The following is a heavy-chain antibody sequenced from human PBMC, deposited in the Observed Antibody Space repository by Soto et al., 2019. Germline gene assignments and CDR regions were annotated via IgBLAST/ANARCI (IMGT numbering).Heavy chain of an antibody. Sequence: EVQLLESGGGLVQPGGSLRLSCAASGFTFSNYDMSWVRQAPGKGLEWVSTISGGGGRTYYADSVKGRFTISRDNSKNTLYMQMNSLRAEDTAVYYCAKRPASLVCFDYWGQGTLVTVSS. J-gene: IGHJ4*02. D-gene: IGHD2-2*01. CDR2: ISGGGGRT. CDR1: GFTFSNYD. V-gene: IGHV3-23*01. CDR3: AKRPASLVCFDY.